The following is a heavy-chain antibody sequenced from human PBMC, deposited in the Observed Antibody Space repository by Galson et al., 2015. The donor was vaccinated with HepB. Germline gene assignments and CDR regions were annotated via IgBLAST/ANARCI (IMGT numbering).Heavy chain of an antibody. CDR1: GFTFSTYA. Sequence: SLRLSCAASGFTFSTYAMHWVRQAPGKGLEWVAGISYDGVKKYYANSVKGRLTISRDNSKNTLYLQMNSLTSEDTAVFYCARDAAFWSGYLNYWGQGTLVTDSS. J-gene: IGHJ4*02. CDR3: ARDAAFWSGYLNY. V-gene: IGHV3-30-3*01. CDR2: ISYDGVKK. D-gene: IGHD3-3*01.